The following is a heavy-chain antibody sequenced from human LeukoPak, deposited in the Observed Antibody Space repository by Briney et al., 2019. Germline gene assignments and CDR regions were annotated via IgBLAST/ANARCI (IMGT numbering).Heavy chain of an antibody. CDR3: ARGGNYWPQWWFDP. Sequence: SETLSLTCVVSGGSISSTSYYWSWIRQPPGKGLEWIGYIYYTGSTSYNPSLKSRVTMSLDASKNQFSLELNSVTPADTAVHYCARGGNYWPQWWFDPWGRGTLVSVSS. D-gene: IGHD1-26*01. CDR1: GGSISSTSYY. V-gene: IGHV4-61*01. J-gene: IGHJ5*02. CDR2: IYYTGST.